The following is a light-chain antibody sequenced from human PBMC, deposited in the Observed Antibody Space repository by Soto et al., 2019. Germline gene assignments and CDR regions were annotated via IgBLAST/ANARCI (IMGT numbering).Light chain of an antibody. CDR3: QQRSNWPPWT. V-gene: IGKV3-11*01. CDR2: DAS. J-gene: IGKJ1*01. CDR1: QSVSSY. Sequence: EIVLTQSPATLSLSPGERATLSCRASQSVSSYLAWYQQNPGQAPRLLIYDASNRATGIPARFSGSGSGTDFTLTISSLEPEDLAVYYCQQRSNWPPWTVGQGTKVDIK.